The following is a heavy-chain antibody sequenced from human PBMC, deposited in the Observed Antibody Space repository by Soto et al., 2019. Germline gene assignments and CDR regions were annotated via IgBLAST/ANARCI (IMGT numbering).Heavy chain of an antibody. D-gene: IGHD5-18*01. J-gene: IGHJ6*02. CDR1: GGSIRSGGYY. CDR2: IYYSGNT. CDR3: ARDRLMATAGTARHYFGLDV. V-gene: IGHV4-31*03. Sequence: PSETLSLTCTVSGGSIRSGGYYWSWVRQNPRRGLEWIGNIYYSGNTYYNPSLKSRLTISVDKSKNQFSLNLSSVTAADTAVYYCARDRLMATAGTARHYFGLDVWGQGTTVTVSS.